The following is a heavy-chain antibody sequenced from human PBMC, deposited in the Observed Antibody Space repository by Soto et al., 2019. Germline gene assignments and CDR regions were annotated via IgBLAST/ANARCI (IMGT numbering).Heavy chain of an antibody. CDR1: GFTFSSYS. J-gene: IGHJ4*02. D-gene: IGHD3-3*01. CDR3: ARDSTDHYDFWIGYSFDY. V-gene: IGHV3-21*01. CDR2: ISSSSSYI. Sequence: EVQLVESGGGLVKPGGSLRLSCAASGFTFSSYSMNWVRQAPGKGLEWVSSISSSSSYIYYADSVKGRFTISRDNAKNSLYLQMNSLRAEDTAVYYCARDSTDHYDFWIGYSFDYWGQGTLVTVSS.